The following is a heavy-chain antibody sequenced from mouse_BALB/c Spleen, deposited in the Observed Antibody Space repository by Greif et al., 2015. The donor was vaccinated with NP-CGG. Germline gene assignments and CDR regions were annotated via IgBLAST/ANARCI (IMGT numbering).Heavy chain of an antibody. CDR3: ARDTGTFAY. J-gene: IGHJ3*01. Sequence: EVQLVESGGGLVQPGGSLRLSCATSGFTFTDYYMSWVRQPPGKALEWLGFIRNKANGYTTKYSASVKGRFTISRDNSQSILYLQMNTLRAEDSATYYCARDTGTFAYWGQGTLVTVSA. CDR2: IRNKANGYTT. D-gene: IGHD4-1*01. V-gene: IGHV7-3*02. CDR1: GFTFTDYY.